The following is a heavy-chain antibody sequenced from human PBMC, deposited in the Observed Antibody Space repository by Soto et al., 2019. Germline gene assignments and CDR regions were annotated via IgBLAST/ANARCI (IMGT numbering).Heavy chain of an antibody. Sequence: ASVKVSCKASGGTFSNYAINWVRQAPGQGLEWMGGIVPMYRTPLYAQKFQGRVTITADEVTSTAYMEVSSLRFDDTALYFCARGPVTAGLGPHWGQGTLVTVSS. CDR1: GGTFSNYA. J-gene: IGHJ4*02. CDR3: ARGPVTAGLGPH. V-gene: IGHV1-69*13. D-gene: IGHD5-18*01. CDR2: IVPMYRTP.